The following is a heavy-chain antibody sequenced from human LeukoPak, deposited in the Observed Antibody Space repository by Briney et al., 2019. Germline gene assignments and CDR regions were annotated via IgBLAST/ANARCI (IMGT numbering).Heavy chain of an antibody. J-gene: IGHJ4*02. CDR2: INPNSGGT. Sequence: ASVKVSCKASGYTFTGYYMHWVRQAPGQGLEWMGWINPNSGGTNYAQKFQGRVPMTRDTSISTAYMELSRLRSDDTAVYYCARIRLRLGELSLSYWGQGTLVTVSS. D-gene: IGHD3-16*02. CDR1: GYTFTGYY. CDR3: ARIRLRLGELSLSY. V-gene: IGHV1-2*02.